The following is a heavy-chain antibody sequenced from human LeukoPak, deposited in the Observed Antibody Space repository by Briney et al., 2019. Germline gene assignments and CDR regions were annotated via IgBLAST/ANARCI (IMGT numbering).Heavy chain of an antibody. V-gene: IGHV3-23*01. CDR2: ISDGGSRT. CDR3: AKVQLGIGIDY. J-gene: IGHJ4*02. Sequence: GGSLRLSCAASGFSFSIYAVSWVRQATGKGLAWVSGISDGGSRTYYADSVKGRFTISRDDSKNTLYLQMNSLRAEDTAVYYCAKVQLGIGIDYWGQGTLVTVSS. CDR1: GFSFSIYA. D-gene: IGHD7-27*01.